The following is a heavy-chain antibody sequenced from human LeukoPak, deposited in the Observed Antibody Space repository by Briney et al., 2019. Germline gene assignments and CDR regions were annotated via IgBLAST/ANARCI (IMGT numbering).Heavy chain of an antibody. V-gene: IGHV4-39*07. CDR1: GGSISSSSYY. CDR3: ARDPGETIAVAGHGGYYFDY. Sequence: SETLSLTCTVSGGSISSSSYYWGWIRQPPGKGLEWIGSIYYSGSTYYNPSLKSRVTISVDTSKNQFSLKLSSVTAADTAVYYCARDPGETIAVAGHGGYYFDYWGQGTLVAVSS. J-gene: IGHJ4*02. CDR2: IYYSGST. D-gene: IGHD6-19*01.